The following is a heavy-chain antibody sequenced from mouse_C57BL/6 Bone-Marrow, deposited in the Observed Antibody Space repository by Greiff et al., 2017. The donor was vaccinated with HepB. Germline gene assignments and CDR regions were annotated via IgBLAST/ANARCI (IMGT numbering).Heavy chain of an antibody. CDR2: INYDGSST. J-gene: IGHJ1*03. CDR3: ARGPHYYGSSYWYFDV. CDR1: GFTFSDYY. D-gene: IGHD1-1*01. Sequence: EVQRVESEGGLVQPGSSMKLSCTASGFTFSDYYMAWVRQVPEKGLEWVANINYDGSSTYYLDSLKSRFIISRDNAKNILYLQMSSLKSEDTATYYCARGPHYYGSSYWYFDVWGTGTTVTVSS. V-gene: IGHV5-16*01.